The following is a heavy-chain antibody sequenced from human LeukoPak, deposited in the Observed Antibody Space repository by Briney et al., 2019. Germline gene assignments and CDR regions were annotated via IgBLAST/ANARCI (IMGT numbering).Heavy chain of an antibody. CDR1: GFALSSYG. Sequence: GGSLRLSCGASGFALSSYGMHWVRQAPGKGLEWVAFIGYDGNSKCYVDSVKGRFTISRDNSKHTLYLQMNSLRAEDTAVYYCAKETYDAFDIWGQGTTITVSS. CDR3: AKETYDAFDI. CDR2: IGYDGNSK. V-gene: IGHV3-30*02. J-gene: IGHJ3*02.